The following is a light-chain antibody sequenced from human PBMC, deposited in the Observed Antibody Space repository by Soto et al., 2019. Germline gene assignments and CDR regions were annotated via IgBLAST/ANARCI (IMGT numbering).Light chain of an antibody. V-gene: IGKV3-11*01. CDR3: QQRGDWPS. CDR1: QSFSNF. Sequence: EIVFTQSPATLSLSPGERATLSCRASQSFSNFLAWCQQKPGQAPRLLIYDASIRATGIPARFSGSGSGTDFTLTISSLEPEDFAIYYCQQRGDWPSFGGGTKVDIK. J-gene: IGKJ4*01. CDR2: DAS.